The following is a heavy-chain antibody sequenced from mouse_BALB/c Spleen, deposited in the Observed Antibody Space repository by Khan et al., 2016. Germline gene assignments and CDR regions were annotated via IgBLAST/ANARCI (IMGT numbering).Heavy chain of an antibody. CDR1: GFDFSRYW. CDR3: ASAGYYGYLAY. CDR2: INPDSSTI. Sequence: EVKLLESGGGLVQPGGSLKLSCAASGFDFSRYWMSWVRQAPGKGLEWIGEINPDSSTINYTPTLKEKFIISRDNAKNTLYLQMSKVRSEHTALYYCASAGYYGYLAYWGQGTLVTVSA. J-gene: IGHJ3*01. D-gene: IGHD1-1*01. V-gene: IGHV4-1*02.